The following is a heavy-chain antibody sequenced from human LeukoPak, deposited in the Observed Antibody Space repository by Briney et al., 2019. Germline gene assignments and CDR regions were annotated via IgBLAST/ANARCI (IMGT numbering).Heavy chain of an antibody. CDR3: ARDRGDGYNPGY. CDR2: ISYDGSNK. V-gene: IGHV3-30-3*01. D-gene: IGHD5-24*01. CDR1: GFTFSSYA. Sequence: PGGSLRLSCAASGFTFSSYAMSGVRQAPGKGLEWVAVISYDGSNKYYADSVKGRFTISRDNSKNTLYLQMNSLRAEDTAVYYCARDRGDGYNPGYWGQGTLVTVSS. J-gene: IGHJ4*02.